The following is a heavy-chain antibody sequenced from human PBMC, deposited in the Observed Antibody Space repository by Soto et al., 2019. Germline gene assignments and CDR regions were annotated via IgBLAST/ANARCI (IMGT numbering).Heavy chain of an antibody. CDR3: WFDCISASCYNYYYDGMDV. CDR1: GFTFSDHY. CDR2: TRNKANSYTT. V-gene: IGHV3-72*01. Sequence: GVLRLSCAASGFTFSDHYMDWVRQAPGKGLEWVGRTRNKANSYTTEYAASVKGRFTISRDDSKNSLYLQMNSLKTEDTAIYYCWFDCISASCYNYYYDGMDVWGQGTTVTVSS. J-gene: IGHJ6*02. D-gene: IGHD2-2*02.